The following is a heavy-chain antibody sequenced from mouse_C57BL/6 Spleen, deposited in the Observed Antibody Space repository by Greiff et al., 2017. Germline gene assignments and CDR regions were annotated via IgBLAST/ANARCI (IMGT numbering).Heavy chain of an antibody. V-gene: IGHV8-8*01. Sequence: QVTLKESGPGILQPSQTLSLTCSFSGFSLSTFGMGVGWIRQPSGKGLEWLAHIWWDDDKYYNPALKSRLTISKDTSKNQVFLKIGNVDTADTATYYCARMNYDGYLYYFDYWGQGTTLTVSS. CDR3: ARMNYDGYLYYFDY. CDR1: GFSLSTFGMG. D-gene: IGHD2-3*01. CDR2: IWWDDDK. J-gene: IGHJ2*01.